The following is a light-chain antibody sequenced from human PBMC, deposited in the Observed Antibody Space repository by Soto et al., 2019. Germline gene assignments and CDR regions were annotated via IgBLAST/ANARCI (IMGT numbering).Light chain of an antibody. CDR3: SSYTTPNTLV. CDR1: NRDVGSYNL. Sequence: QSALTQPASVSGSPGQSITIACTGTNRDVGSYNLVSWYQQRPGDAPKLIISEVSNRPSGISYRFAGSKSGNTASLTISGLQAEDAADYYCSSYTTPNTLVFGGGTKLTVL. CDR2: EVS. V-gene: IGLV2-14*01. J-gene: IGLJ3*02.